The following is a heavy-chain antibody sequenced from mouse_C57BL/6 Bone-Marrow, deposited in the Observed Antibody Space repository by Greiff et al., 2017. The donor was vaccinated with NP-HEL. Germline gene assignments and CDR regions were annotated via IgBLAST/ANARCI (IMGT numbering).Heavy chain of an antibody. V-gene: IGHV14-3*01. J-gene: IGHJ4*01. CDR1: GFNIKNTY. CDR3: ASHYGSSYPFYYAMDY. CDR2: IDPANGNT. D-gene: IGHD1-1*01. Sequence: VQLKQSVAELVRPGASVKLSCTASGFNIKNTYMHWVKQRPEQGLEWIGRIDPANGNTKYAPKFQGKATITADTSSNTAYLQLSSLTSEDTAIYYCASHYGSSYPFYYAMDYWGQGTSVTVSS.